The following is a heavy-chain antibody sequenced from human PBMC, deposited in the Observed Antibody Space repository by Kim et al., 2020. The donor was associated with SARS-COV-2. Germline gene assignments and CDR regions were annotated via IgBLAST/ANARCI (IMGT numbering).Heavy chain of an antibody. CDR1: GGSISSSNW. J-gene: IGHJ5*02. CDR3: ARDDYGSGSFNWFDP. Sequence: SETLSLTCAVSGGSISSSNWWSWVRQPPGKGLEWIGEIYHSGSTNYNPSLKSRVTISVDKSKNQFSLKLISVTAADTAVYYCARDDYGSGSFNWFDPWGQGTLVTVSS. V-gene: IGHV4-4*02. D-gene: IGHD3-10*01. CDR2: IYHSGST.